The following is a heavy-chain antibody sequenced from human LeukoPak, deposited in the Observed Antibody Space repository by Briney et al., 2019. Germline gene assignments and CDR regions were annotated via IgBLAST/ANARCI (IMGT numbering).Heavy chain of an antibody. CDR1: GFTFSSYA. Sequence: GGSLRLSCAASGFTFSSYAMSGVRQAPGKGLEWVSAISGSGGSTYYADSVKSRFTISRDNSKNTLYLQMNSLRAEDTAVYYCAHISSSWPDYWGQGTLVTVSS. J-gene: IGHJ4*02. D-gene: IGHD6-13*01. CDR3: AHISSSWPDY. CDR2: ISGSGGST. V-gene: IGHV3-23*01.